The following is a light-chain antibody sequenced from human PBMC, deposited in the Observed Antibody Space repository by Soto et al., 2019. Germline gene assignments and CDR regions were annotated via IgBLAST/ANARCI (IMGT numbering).Light chain of an antibody. Sequence: QSVLTQPASVSGSPGQSITISCTGTSSDVGTYNYVSWYQQYPGKAPKLMIYEVANRPSGVSNRFSGSKSGNTASLTIFGLQAEDEADYYCSSYTETNTMLFGGGTKLTGL. CDR3: SSYTETNTML. CDR2: EVA. CDR1: SSDVGTYNY. V-gene: IGLV2-14*01. J-gene: IGLJ3*02.